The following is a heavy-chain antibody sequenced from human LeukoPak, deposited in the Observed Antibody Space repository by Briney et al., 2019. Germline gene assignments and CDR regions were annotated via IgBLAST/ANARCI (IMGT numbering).Heavy chain of an antibody. CDR1: GFTFDDYA. CDR3: AITAMDPYVDY. Sequence: SGGSLRLSCAASGFTFDDYAMHWVRQAPGKGLEWVSGISWNSGSIGYADSVKGRFTISRDNANNSLYLQMNSLRAEDTALYYCAITAMDPYVDYWGQGTLVTVSS. CDR2: ISWNSGSI. J-gene: IGHJ4*02. D-gene: IGHD5-18*01. V-gene: IGHV3-9*01.